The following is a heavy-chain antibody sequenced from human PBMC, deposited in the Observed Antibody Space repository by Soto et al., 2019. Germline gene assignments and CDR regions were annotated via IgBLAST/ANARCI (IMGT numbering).Heavy chain of an antibody. V-gene: IGHV3-23*01. CDR3: AKASGRVHYGMHV. CDR2: IRGSGGGT. J-gene: IGHJ6*02. Sequence: LRLSCAASGFPFSMFAMNWVRQVPGKGLEWVSGIRGSGGGTYYVDSVKGRFTISRDDSRNMLYLEMNTLRGEDTAVYYCAKASGRVHYGMHVWGQGTTVTVSS. D-gene: IGHD3-10*01. CDR1: GFPFSMFA.